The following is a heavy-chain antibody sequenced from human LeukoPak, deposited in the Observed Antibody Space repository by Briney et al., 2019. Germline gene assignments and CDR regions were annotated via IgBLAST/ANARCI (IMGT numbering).Heavy chain of an antibody. CDR1: GFNFSNYW. D-gene: IGHD5-12*01. CDR3: VRDGGVSGYDLLDY. Sequence: PGGSLRLSCAASGFNFSNYWMTWVRQAPGKGLEWVAHINQDGSKEYYMDSVKARFTISRDNAKNSLSLQMNSLRAEDTAVYYCVRDGGVSGYDLLDYWGQGTLVTVSS. J-gene: IGHJ4*02. CDR2: INQDGSKE. V-gene: IGHV3-7*01.